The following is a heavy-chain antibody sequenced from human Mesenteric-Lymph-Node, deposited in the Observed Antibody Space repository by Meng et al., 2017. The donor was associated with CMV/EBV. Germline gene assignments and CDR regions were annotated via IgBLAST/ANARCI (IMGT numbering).Heavy chain of an antibody. Sequence: GGSLRLSCAASGITFSNDAMTWVRQAPGKGLERVSGISASGESTYYADSVKGRFTISRDNSKNTLYLQMGSLRPEDMAVYYCTRDKGIDSSGYYFFGHWGQGTLVTVSS. D-gene: IGHD3-22*01. V-gene: IGHV3-23*01. CDR1: GITFSNDA. CDR2: ISASGEST. J-gene: IGHJ4*02. CDR3: TRDKGIDSSGYYFFGH.